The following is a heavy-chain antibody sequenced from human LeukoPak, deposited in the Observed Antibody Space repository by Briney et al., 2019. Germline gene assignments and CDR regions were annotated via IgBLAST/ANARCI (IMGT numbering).Heavy chain of an antibody. D-gene: IGHD1/OR15-1a*01. J-gene: IGHJ4*02. Sequence: PGRSLRLSCAASGFTFSSYGMHWVRQAPGKGLEWVAVISYDGSNKYYADSVKGRFTISRDNSKNTLYLQMNSLRAEDTAVYYCARHIPRGNNYFDCWGQGTLVTVSS. CDR2: ISYDGSNK. CDR1: GFTFSSYG. CDR3: ARHIPRGNNYFDC. V-gene: IGHV3-30*03.